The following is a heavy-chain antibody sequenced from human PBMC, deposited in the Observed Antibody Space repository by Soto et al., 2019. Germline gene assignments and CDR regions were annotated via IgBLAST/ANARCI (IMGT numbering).Heavy chain of an antibody. V-gene: IGHV3-23*01. CDR1: GFTFSSYA. Sequence: GGSLRLSCAASGFTFSSYAMSWVRQAPGKGLEWVSAISGSGGSTYYADSVKGRFTISRDNSKNTLYLQMNSLRAEDTAVYYCAKAGVVVVAAYPDYWGQGTLVTVSS. D-gene: IGHD2-15*01. CDR3: AKAGVVVVAAYPDY. CDR2: ISGSGGST. J-gene: IGHJ4*02.